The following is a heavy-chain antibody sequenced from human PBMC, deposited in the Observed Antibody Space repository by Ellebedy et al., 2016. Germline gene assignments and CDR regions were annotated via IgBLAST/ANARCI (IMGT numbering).Heavy chain of an antibody. D-gene: IGHD1-26*01. CDR2: IYPGDSDT. V-gene: IGHV5-51*01. J-gene: IGHJ4*02. Sequence: GESLKISCKGSGYDFADYWTVWVRQMPGKGLEWMGIIYPGDSDTRYSPSFQGQVTISADKSISTTYLQWRTLKASDTATYYCARRTGSYLFDFWGQGTLVTVSS. CDR1: GYDFADYW. CDR3: ARRTGSYLFDF.